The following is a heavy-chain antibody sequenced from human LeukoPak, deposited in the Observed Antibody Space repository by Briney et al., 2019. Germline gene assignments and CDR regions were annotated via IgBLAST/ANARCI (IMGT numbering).Heavy chain of an antibody. CDR2: TYYSGST. CDR1: GGSISSSY. V-gene: IGHV4-59*01. J-gene: IGHJ5*02. D-gene: IGHD3-22*01. CDR3: ARERYYDSSGSLNWFDP. Sequence: SETLSLTCTVSGGSISSSYWSWIRQLPGKGLECIGCTYYSGSTNYNPSLKSRVTISVDTSKNQCSLKLGSVTAADTAVYYCARERYYDSSGSLNWFDPWGQGTLVTVSS.